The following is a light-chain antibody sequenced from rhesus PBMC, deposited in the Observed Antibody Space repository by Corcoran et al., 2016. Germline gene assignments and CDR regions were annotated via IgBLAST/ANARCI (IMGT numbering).Light chain of an antibody. J-gene: IGKJ2*01. V-gene: IGKV1-74*01. CDR3: QHSYGTPYS. CDR2: KAS. Sequence: DIQMTQSPSSLSASVGDRVTITCRAGENVNNYLHWYQQQPGKAPKLLNYKASTLQSGVPSRFSGSGYGTDFTRTISSLQPEEFATYYCQHSYGTPYSFGQGTKVEIK. CDR1: ENVNNY.